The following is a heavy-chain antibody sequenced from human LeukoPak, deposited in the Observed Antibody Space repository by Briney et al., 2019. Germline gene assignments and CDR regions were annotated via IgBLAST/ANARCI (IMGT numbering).Heavy chain of an antibody. CDR1: GFTLRSYW. Sequence: GGSLRLSCAASGFTLRSYWMSWVRQAPGKGLEWVANIKQDGSEKYYVDSVKGRLTISRDNAKNSLYLQMNSLRAEDTAVFYCARVMQLAFDIWGQGTMVTVSS. CDR3: ARVMQLAFDI. CDR2: IKQDGSEK. D-gene: IGHD3-10*01. J-gene: IGHJ3*02. V-gene: IGHV3-7*01.